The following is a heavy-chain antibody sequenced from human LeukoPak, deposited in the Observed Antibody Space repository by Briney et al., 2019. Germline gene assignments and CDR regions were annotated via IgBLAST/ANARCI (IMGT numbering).Heavy chain of an antibody. J-gene: IGHJ6*03. CDR3: ARAIAVAGSDYYYYYMDV. CDR2: IIPIFGTA. Sequence: SVKVSCKASGGTFSSYAISWVRQAPGQGLEWVGRIIPIFGTANYAQKSQGRVTITADKSTSTAYMKLSSLRSEDTAVYYCARAIAVAGSDYYYYYMDVWGKGTTVTVSS. D-gene: IGHD6-19*01. CDR1: GGTFSSYA. V-gene: IGHV1-69*06.